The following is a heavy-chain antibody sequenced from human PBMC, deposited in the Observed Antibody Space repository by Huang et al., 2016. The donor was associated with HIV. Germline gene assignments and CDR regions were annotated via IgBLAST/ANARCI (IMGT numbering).Heavy chain of an antibody. CDR2: IRAFNGDT. CDR3: ARDPKYHRIGYYRQRRGIDV. J-gene: IGHJ3*01. D-gene: IGHD3-22*01. CDR1: GYSFTDYG. Sequence: QAQLMQSGPEVKKPGASVKVSCKTSGYSFTDYGITWGRQAPGQGPEWVESIRAFNGDTERAPRLQCRVTLTTDTSTRMAYRELRSLGFDDAAVYFCARDPKYHRIGYYRQRRGIDVWGQGTMVSVSS. V-gene: IGHV1-18*01.